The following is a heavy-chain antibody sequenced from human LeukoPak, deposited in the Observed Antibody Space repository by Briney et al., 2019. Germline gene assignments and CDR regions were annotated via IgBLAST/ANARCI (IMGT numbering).Heavy chain of an antibody. CDR1: GFTFSNYW. Sequence: GGSLRLSCAASGFTFSNYWMSWVRQAPGKGLEWVANIKQDRSEKYYVDSVKGRFTISRDNAKNSLYLQMNSLRAEDTAVYYCASEIILGSFDYWGQGTLVTVSS. CDR2: IKQDRSEK. CDR3: ASEIILGSFDY. V-gene: IGHV3-7*01. J-gene: IGHJ4*02.